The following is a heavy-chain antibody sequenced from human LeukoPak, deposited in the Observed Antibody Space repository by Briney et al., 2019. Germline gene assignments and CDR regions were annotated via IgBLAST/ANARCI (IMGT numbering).Heavy chain of an antibody. D-gene: IGHD3-22*01. Sequence: GGSLRLSCAASGFTFSSYAMSWVRQAPGKGLEWVSAISGSGGSTYYADSVKGRFTISRDNSKNTLYLQMNSLRAEDTAVYYCATQYYYDSSGYYLREDAFDIWGQGTMVTVSS. CDR2: ISGSGGST. J-gene: IGHJ3*02. V-gene: IGHV3-23*01. CDR3: ATQYYYDSSGYYLREDAFDI. CDR1: GFTFSSYA.